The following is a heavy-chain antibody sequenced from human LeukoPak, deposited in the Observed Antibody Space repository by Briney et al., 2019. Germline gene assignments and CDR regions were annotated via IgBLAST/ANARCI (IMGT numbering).Heavy chain of an antibody. D-gene: IGHD3-22*01. CDR2: MNPNSGNT. V-gene: IGHV1-8*03. J-gene: IGHJ4*02. CDR3: ARSSRYDSSGYLDY. Sequence: ASVKVSCKASGYTFTSYDINWVRQATGQGLEWMGWMNPNSGNTGYAQKFQGRVTITRNTSISTAYMELSSLRAEDTAVYYCARSSRYDSSGYLDYWGQGTLVTVSS. CDR1: GYTFTSYD.